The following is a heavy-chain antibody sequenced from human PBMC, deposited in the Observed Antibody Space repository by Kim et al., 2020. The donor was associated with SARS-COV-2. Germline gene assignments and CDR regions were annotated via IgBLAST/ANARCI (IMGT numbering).Heavy chain of an antibody. D-gene: IGHD3-3*01. V-gene: IGHV1-2*06. CDR2: INPNSGGT. Sequence: ASVKVSCKASGYTFTGYYMHWVRQAPGQGLEWMGRINPNSGGTNYAQKFQGRVTMTRDTSISTAYMELSRLRSDDTAVYYCAREELTIFGVVIISALGTAAPHRGFDYWGQGTLVTVSS. CDR3: AREELTIFGVVIISALGTAAPHRGFDY. J-gene: IGHJ4*02. CDR1: GYTFTGYY.